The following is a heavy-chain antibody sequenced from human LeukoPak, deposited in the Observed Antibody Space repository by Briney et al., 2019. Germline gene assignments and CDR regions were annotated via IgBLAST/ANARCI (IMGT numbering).Heavy chain of an antibody. J-gene: IGHJ4*02. CDR3: LRVECGRTNCYAHFDF. CDR2: INPDGSGT. V-gene: IGHV3-74*01. Sequence: PGGSLRLSCAASGFTFSTYWMHWVRQAPGKGLVWVSRINPDGSGTYYADSVKGRFTISRDNAKNTLYLQMNSLRAEDTAVYYCLRVECGRTNCYAHFDFWGQGTLVTVSS. CDR1: GFTFSTYW. D-gene: IGHD2-2*01.